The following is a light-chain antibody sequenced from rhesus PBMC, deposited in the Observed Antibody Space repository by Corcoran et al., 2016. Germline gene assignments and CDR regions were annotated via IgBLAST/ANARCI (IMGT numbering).Light chain of an antibody. V-gene: IGKV3-42*01. CDR3: QQGNSMYS. J-gene: IGKJ2*01. Sequence: EIVLTQSPTSMAVSQGERVTISCTASSSVSTSYLHWYQQKPGFPPRLLVYRTSSLASGVPARFSGSGSGTSYTLTISRMEAEDVANYYCQQGNSMYSFGQGTKVEIK. CDR1: SSVSTS. CDR2: RTS.